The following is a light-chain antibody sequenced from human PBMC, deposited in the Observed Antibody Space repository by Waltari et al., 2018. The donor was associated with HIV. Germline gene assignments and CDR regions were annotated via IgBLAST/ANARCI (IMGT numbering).Light chain of an antibody. Sequence: SYVLTQPPSVSVAPGKTARITCGGNNIGSKSVHWYQQKPGQAPVLVIYYDSDRPSGIPARFSGSNSGNTATLTISRVEAGDEADYYCHVWDSNSDHREVFGGGTKLTVL. J-gene: IGLJ3*02. CDR1: NIGSKS. V-gene: IGLV3-21*01. CDR2: YDS. CDR3: HVWDSNSDHREV.